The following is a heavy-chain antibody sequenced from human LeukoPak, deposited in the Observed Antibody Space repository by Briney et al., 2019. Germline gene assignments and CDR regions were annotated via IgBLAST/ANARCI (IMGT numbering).Heavy chain of an antibody. J-gene: IGHJ6*02. CDR1: GFTVSSNY. Sequence: GGSLRLSCAASGFTVSSNYMSWVRQAPGKGLEWDSVIYSGGTTYYADSVKGRFTISRDNSKNTLYLQMNSLSAEDTAVYYCARDNLGSSGYYYYGMDVWGQGTTVTVSS. CDR2: IYSGGTT. D-gene: IGHD3-22*01. V-gene: IGHV3-66*02. CDR3: ARDNLGSSGYYYYGMDV.